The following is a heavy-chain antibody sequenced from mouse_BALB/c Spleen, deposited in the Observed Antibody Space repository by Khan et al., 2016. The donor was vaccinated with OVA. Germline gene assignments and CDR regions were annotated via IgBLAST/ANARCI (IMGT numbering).Heavy chain of an antibody. D-gene: IGHD1-1*01. Sequence: VQLQESGPGLVAPSQSLSITCTVSGFSLTDYGVSWIRQPPGKGLEWPGSIWGGGSTYYNSTLKSRLSIRKDNSKSQVFLKMNSLQTDDTAMYYCTKEDYGSSSLDYWGQGTTLTFSS. V-gene: IGHV2-6-5*01. CDR2: IWGGGST. CDR3: TKEDYGSSSLDY. CDR1: GFSLTDYG. J-gene: IGHJ2*01.